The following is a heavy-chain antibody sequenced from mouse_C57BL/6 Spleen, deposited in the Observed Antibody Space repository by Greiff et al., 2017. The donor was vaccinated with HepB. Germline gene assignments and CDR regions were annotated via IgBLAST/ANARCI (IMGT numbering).Heavy chain of an antibody. V-gene: IGHV1-15*01. CDR3: TRDGYYSFAY. D-gene: IGHD2-3*01. J-gene: IGHJ3*01. Sequence: VQVVESGAELVRPGASVTLSCKASGYTFTDYEMHWVKQTPVHGLEWIGAIDPETGGTAYNQKFKGKAILTADKSSSTAYMELRSLTSEDSAVYYCTRDGYYSFAYWGQGTLVTVSA. CDR2: IDPETGGT. CDR1: GYTFTDYE.